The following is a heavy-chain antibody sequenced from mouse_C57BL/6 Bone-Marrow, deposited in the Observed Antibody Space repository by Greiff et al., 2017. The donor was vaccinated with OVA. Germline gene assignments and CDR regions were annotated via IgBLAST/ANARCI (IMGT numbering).Heavy chain of an antibody. D-gene: IGHD2-12*01. CDR1: GYTFTSYW. V-gene: IGHV1-72*01. Sequence: QVQLQQPGAELVKPGASVKLSCKASGYTFTSYWMNWVKQRPGRGREWIGRIDPNSGGTKYNEKWKSKGTLTGDKPYSKAYMQLSSRTSEDSAVYYCSREIRRAWFAYWGQGTLVTVSA. CDR2: IDPNSGGT. J-gene: IGHJ3*01. CDR3: SREIRRAWFAY.